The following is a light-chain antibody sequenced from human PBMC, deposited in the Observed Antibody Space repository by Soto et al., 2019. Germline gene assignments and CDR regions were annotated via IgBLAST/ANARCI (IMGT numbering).Light chain of an antibody. CDR1: SSDVGGYNY. J-gene: IGLJ2*01. CDR3: CSYAGSNTLV. V-gene: IGLV2-11*01. Sequence: QSVLTQPRSVSGSPGQSVTISCTGTSSDVGGYNYVSWYQQHPGKAPKLTIYDVTKRPSRVPDRFSGSKSGNTASLTISGLQAEDEADYFCCSYAGSNTLVFGGGTKLTVL. CDR2: DVT.